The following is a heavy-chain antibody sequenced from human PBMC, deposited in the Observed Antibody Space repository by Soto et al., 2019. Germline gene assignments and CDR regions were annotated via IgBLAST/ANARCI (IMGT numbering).Heavy chain of an antibody. CDR1: GFTFSSYG. Sequence: GSLGLSGSASGFTFSSYGMHWVRQAPGKGLEWVAVISYYGSNKYYADSVKGRFTISRDNSKNTLYLQMNSLRAEDTAVYYCENPRKLLSKASEITMVRGVIINNWFDPWGQGTLVTVSS. D-gene: IGHD3-10*01. CDR3: ENPRKLLSKASEITMVRGVIINNWFDP. CDR2: ISYYGSNK. J-gene: IGHJ5*02. V-gene: IGHV3-30*18.